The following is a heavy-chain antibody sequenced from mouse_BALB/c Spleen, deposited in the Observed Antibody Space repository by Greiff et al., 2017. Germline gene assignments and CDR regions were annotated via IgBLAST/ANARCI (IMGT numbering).Heavy chain of an antibody. Sequence: VQLQQSGPELVKPGASVKISCKASGYSFTGYTMNWVKQSHGKNLEWIGLINPYNGGTSYNQKFKGKATLTVDKSSSTAYMELLSLTSEDSAVYYCARRYYGSSPPYYSMDYWGQGTSVTVSS. CDR1: GYSFTGYT. CDR2: INPYNGGT. V-gene: IGHV1-18*01. CDR3: ARRYYGSSPPYYSMDY. D-gene: IGHD1-1*01. J-gene: IGHJ4*01.